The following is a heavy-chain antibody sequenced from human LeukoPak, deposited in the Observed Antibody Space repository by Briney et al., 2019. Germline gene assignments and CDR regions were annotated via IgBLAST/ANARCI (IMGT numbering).Heavy chain of an antibody. CDR3: ALQNIQPGYRSSWYYYYGMDV. Sequence: GRSLRLSCAASGFSFSSYAMHWVRQAPGKGLEWVAFISYDGSNRYYADSVKGRFTISRDNSKNTLYLQMNSLRAEDTALYYCALQNIQPGYRSSWYYYYGMDVWGQGTTVTVSS. CDR1: GFSFSSYA. CDR2: ISYDGSNR. D-gene: IGHD6-13*01. J-gene: IGHJ6*02. V-gene: IGHV3-30-3*01.